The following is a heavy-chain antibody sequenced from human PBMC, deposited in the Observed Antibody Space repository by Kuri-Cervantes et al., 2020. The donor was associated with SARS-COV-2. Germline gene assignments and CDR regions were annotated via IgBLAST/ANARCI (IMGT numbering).Heavy chain of an antibody. Sequence: GGSLRLSCKTSGFSFSSYWITWVRQMPGKGLEWMGFIYPYDSDTRYSPSFQGQVTISADKSISTAYLQWSSLKASDTAMYYCAIRIGYCSSTSCAHTGYSSSWAYWYFDLWGRGTLVTVSS. J-gene: IGHJ2*01. CDR2: IYPYDSDT. CDR1: GFSFSSYW. D-gene: IGHD2-2*01. CDR3: AIRIGYCSSTSCAHTGYSSSWAYWYFDL. V-gene: IGHV5-51*01.